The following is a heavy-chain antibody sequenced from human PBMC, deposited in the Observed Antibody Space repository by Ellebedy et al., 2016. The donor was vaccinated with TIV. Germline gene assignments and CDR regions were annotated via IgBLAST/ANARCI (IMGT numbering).Heavy chain of an antibody. Sequence: MPSETLSLTCTVSNGSISSSYWSWIRQPPGKGLEWIGYIYYSGSTNYNPSLKSRVTISRDTSKNQFSLKLSSVTAADTAVYYCATKDSSYYDSLGFFDFWGQGTLVTVSS. D-gene: IGHD3-22*01. V-gene: IGHV4-59*01. J-gene: IGHJ4*02. CDR1: NGSISSSY. CDR3: ATKDSSYYDSLGFFDF. CDR2: IYYSGST.